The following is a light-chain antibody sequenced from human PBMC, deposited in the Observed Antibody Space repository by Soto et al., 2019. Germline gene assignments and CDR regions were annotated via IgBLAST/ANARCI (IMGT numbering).Light chain of an antibody. J-gene: IGKJ2*01. Sequence: DIQMTQSPSSLAASVGDRVTISCRASQIISTYLNWYQQKPGQVPTLLIYGASSLQSGVPSRFSASGSGTDFTLSISSLQREDFATYYCQQSYSTPHTSGQGTKLEIK. CDR1: QIISTY. CDR2: GAS. V-gene: IGKV1-39*01. CDR3: QQSYSTPHT.